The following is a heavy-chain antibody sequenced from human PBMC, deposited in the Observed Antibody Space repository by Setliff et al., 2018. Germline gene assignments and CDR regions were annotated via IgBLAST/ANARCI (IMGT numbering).Heavy chain of an antibody. D-gene: IGHD3-3*01. Sequence: SETLSLTCTVYGGSFSNYYWSWIRQLPGKGLEWIGESNHGGSTNYIPSLKSRLTISVDTSKNQFSLKLSSVTAADTAMYYCRFWSGYYKNDYWGQGTLVTVSS. J-gene: IGHJ4*02. CDR1: GGSFSNYY. V-gene: IGHV4-34*01. CDR2: SNHGGST. CDR3: RFWSGYYKNDY.